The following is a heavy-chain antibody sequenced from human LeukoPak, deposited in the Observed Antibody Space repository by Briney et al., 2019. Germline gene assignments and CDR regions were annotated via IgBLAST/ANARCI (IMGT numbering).Heavy chain of an antibody. J-gene: IGHJ4*02. CDR1: GFTFSDYY. CDR2: ISSSGSTI. CDR3: AKRESRRGYQPTYYFDY. D-gene: IGHD5-12*01. Sequence: GGSLRLSCAASGFTFSDYYMSWIRQAPGKGLEWVSYISSSGSTIYYADSVKGRFTISRDNSKNTLYLQMNSLRAEDTAVYYCAKRESRRGYQPTYYFDYWGQGTLVTVSS. V-gene: IGHV3-11*01.